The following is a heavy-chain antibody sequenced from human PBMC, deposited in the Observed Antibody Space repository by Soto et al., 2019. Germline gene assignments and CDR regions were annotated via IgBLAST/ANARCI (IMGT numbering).Heavy chain of an antibody. D-gene: IGHD5-12*01. Sequence: SETLSLTCMVSGVSISTYHWSWIRQPAGKGLEWIGRMHTSGSTNYNPSLKSRVSMSVDTSKNHFSLKVSSVTAADTAVYYCARDEYGYGDSYDSWGQGTLVTVSS. CDR2: MHTSGST. J-gene: IGHJ4*02. V-gene: IGHV4-4*07. CDR1: GVSISTYH. CDR3: ARDEYGYGDSYDS.